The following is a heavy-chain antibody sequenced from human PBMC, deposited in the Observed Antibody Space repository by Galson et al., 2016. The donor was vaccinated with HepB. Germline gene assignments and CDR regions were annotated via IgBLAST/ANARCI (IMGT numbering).Heavy chain of an antibody. D-gene: IGHD5-24*01. Sequence: SLRLSCAVSGVTFGNAWMTWVRQAPGKGLEWVGRIKSKAAGGTTDYAAPLKGRFTISRDDSRNTLFLQMNSLRAEDTAVYYCTTVGSVHNYYALDVWGQGTTVTVSS. V-gene: IGHV3-15*01. CDR2: IKSKAAGGTT. CDR3: TTVGSVHNYYALDV. J-gene: IGHJ6*02. CDR1: GVTFGNAW.